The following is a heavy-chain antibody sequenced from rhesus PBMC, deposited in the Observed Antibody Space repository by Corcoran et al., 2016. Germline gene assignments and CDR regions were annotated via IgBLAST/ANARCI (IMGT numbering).Heavy chain of an antibody. J-gene: IGHJ4*01. CDR1: GASMSSNY. Sequence: QVQLQESGPGLVKPSETLPLTCAVSGASMSSNYWNWVRQAPGKGLEWIGRLFGSGGNTDYNPSLESRVTISIDTSKNQLSLRVNSVTAADTAVYYCVKDRNTFDFWGQGIKVTVSS. CDR3: VKDRNTFDF. V-gene: IGHV4S2*01. D-gene: IGHD1-38*01. CDR2: LFGSGGNT.